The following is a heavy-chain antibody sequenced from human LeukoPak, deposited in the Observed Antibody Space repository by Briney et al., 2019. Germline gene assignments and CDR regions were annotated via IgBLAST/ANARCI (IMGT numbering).Heavy chain of an antibody. Sequence: GRSLRLSCAASGFTFDDYAMHWVRQAPGKGLEWVSGISWNSGSIGYADSVKGRFTISRDNAKNSLYLQMNSLRAEDTALYYCAKGRQLLWGSYFYYWGQGTLVTVSS. V-gene: IGHV3-9*01. CDR2: ISWNSGSI. J-gene: IGHJ4*02. CDR3: AKGRQLLWGSYFYY. CDR1: GFTFDDYA. D-gene: IGHD2-2*01.